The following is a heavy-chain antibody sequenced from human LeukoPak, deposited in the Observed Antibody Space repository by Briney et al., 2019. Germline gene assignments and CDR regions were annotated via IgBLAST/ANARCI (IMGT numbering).Heavy chain of an antibody. Sequence: SETLSLTCTVSGGSISSGGYYWSWVRQHPGKGLEWIGYIYYSGSTYYSPSLNSRVNISVETSETQFSLHLSSVTAADTAVYYCARLVSAYYYGFDFWGQGILVTVSS. J-gene: IGHJ4*02. CDR3: ARLVSAYYYGFDF. D-gene: IGHD3-22*01. CDR2: IYYSGST. V-gene: IGHV4-31*03. CDR1: GGSISSGGYY.